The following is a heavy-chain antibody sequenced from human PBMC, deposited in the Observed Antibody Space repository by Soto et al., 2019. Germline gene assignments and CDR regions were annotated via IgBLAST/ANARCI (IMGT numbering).Heavy chain of an antibody. CDR2: INAGNGNT. V-gene: IGHV1-3*01. CDR1: GYSFTSYA. J-gene: IGHJ3*02. CDR3: ARPAPSYFGDGFDI. D-gene: IGHD2-21*01. Sequence: QVQLVQSGAEVKKPGASVKVSCKASGYSFTSYAMHWVRQAPGQRLEWMGWINAGNGNTKYSQRFQGRVAITRDTSASTDYMELSSLRSEDTAVYYCARPAPSYFGDGFDIWGQGTMVTVSS.